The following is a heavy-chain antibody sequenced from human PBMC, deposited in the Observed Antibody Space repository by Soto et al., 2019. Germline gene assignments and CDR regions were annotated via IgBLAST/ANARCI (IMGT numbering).Heavy chain of an antibody. CDR1: GFTFNAAW. CDR3: TTGLAAPGTNY. J-gene: IGHJ4*02. CDR2: IKSKADGGAT. Sequence: VQLVESGGNLVKPGGSLRVSCAASGFTFNAAWMSWVRRAPGKGLEWVGRIKSKADGGATDFAAPVKGRFTISRDDSKNTGYLQMNSLKIEDTAVYYCTTGLAAPGTNYLGQGTLVTVSS. D-gene: IGHD6-13*01. V-gene: IGHV3-15*01.